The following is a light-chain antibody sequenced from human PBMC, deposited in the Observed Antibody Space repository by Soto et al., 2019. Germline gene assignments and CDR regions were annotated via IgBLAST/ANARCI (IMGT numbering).Light chain of an antibody. CDR3: AAWDDSLNGPV. V-gene: IGLV1-44*01. CDR2: SSN. CDR1: SSNIGINT. J-gene: IGLJ1*01. Sequence: QTVVTQPPSASGTPGQRVTISCSGSSSNIGINTVNWYQQLPGTAPKLLIYSSNQRPSGVPDRFSGSKSGTSASLAISGLQSEDEADYYCAAWDDSLNGPVFGTGTKVTVL.